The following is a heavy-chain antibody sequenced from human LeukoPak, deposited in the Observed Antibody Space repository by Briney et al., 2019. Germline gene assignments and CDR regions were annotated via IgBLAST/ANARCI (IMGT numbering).Heavy chain of an antibody. V-gene: IGHV3-48*02. J-gene: IGHJ4*02. CDR1: GFTFSSYS. Sequence: GGSLRLSCAASGFTFSSYSMNWVRQAPGKGLEWISYISSSSTTKYYADSVKGRFAVSRDNAKNSVHLQMNSLRDEDTAIYYCARGLSGRLGYWGQGTLVTVSS. CDR3: ARGLSGRLGY. D-gene: IGHD6-6*01. CDR2: ISSSSTTK.